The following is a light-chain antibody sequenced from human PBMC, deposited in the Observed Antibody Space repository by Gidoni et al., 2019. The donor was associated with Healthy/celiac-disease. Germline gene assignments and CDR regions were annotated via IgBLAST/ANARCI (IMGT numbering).Light chain of an antibody. CDR2: YAS. Sequence: EIVLTHSPDFQSVTPKEKVTITCRASQSIGSSLHWDQQKPDQSPKLLIKYASQSFSGVPSRFSGSGSGTDFTLTINSLEAEDDATYYCHQSSSLPQTFGQGTKVEIK. J-gene: IGKJ1*01. CDR1: QSIGSS. CDR3: HQSSSLPQT. V-gene: IGKV6-21*01.